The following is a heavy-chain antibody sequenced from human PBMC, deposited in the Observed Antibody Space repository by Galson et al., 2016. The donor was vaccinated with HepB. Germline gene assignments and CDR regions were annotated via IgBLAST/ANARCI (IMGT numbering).Heavy chain of an antibody. J-gene: IGHJ4*02. Sequence: SFQGQVTISVDKSISTAYLQWSSLKASDTAIYYCARQFGELSGIDQWGQGTLVTVSS. V-gene: IGHV5-51*01. D-gene: IGHD3-10*01. CDR3: ARQFGELSGIDQ.